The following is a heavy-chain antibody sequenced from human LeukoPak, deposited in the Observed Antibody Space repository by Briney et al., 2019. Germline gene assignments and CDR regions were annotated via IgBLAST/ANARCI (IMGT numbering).Heavy chain of an antibody. D-gene: IGHD2-15*01. V-gene: IGHV4-59*12. CDR1: GGSISSYY. CDR3: AREVAVGYCSGGSCSGFDY. J-gene: IGHJ4*02. Sequence: ETLSLPCTVSGGSISSYYWSWIRQPPGKGLEWIGYIYYSGSTYYNPSLKSRVAISVDTSKNQFSLKLSSVTAADTAVYYCAREVAVGYCSGGSCSGFDYWGQGTLVTVSS. CDR2: IYYSGST.